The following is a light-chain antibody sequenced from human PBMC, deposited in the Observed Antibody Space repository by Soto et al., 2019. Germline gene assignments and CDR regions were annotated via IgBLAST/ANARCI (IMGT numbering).Light chain of an antibody. Sequence: DIQMTHSASALSASVGDRVTITCRASQSISVWLAWYQQKAGKAPNLLIYKASRLESGVPSRFSGSGSETEFTLTISGLQPGDSATYYCQQYNSYSPTFGQGTKVAIK. CDR1: QSISVW. V-gene: IGKV1-5*03. CDR3: QQYNSYSPT. CDR2: KAS. J-gene: IGKJ1*01.